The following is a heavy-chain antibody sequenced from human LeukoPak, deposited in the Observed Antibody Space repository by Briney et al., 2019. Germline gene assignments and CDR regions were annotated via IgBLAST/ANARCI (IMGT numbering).Heavy chain of an antibody. CDR2: ISYDGSNK. V-gene: IGHV3-30*18. D-gene: IGHD6-19*01. CDR1: GFTFSSYG. J-gene: IGHJ4*02. Sequence: GGSLRLSCAASGFTFSSYGMHWVRQAPGKGLEWVAVISYDGSNKYYADSVKGRFTISRDNSKNTLYLQMNSLRAEDTAVYYCAKPPAGSSGWYFDYWGQGTLVTVSS. CDR3: AKPPAGSSGWYFDY.